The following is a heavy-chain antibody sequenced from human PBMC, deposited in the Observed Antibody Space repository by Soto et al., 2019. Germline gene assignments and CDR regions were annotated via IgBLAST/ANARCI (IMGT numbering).Heavy chain of an antibody. D-gene: IGHD6-19*01. CDR3: ARPPIGYSSGWYGGGFDY. V-gene: IGHV1-18*01. Sequence: QVQLVQSGAEVKKPGASVKVSCKASGYTFTSYGISWVRQAPGQGLEWMGWISAYNGNTNYAQKLQGRVTMTTDPSTSTAYMELRSLSSDDTAVYYCARPPIGYSSGWYGGGFDYWGQGPLVTVSS. CDR1: GYTFTSYG. CDR2: ISAYNGNT. J-gene: IGHJ4*02.